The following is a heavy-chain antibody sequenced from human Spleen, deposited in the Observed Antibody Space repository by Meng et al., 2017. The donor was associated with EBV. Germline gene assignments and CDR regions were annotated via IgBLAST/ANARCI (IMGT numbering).Heavy chain of an antibody. CDR2: INPSSGGT. V-gene: IGHV1-2*06. J-gene: IGHJ4*02. CDR1: GYMFTDYY. D-gene: IGHD2-21*02. CDR3: ARSIFSNDFFN. Sequence: QGQPLQSGAEVKKPGASVKVSCKASGYMFTDYYMHWVRQAPGQGLAWMGRINPSSGGTDSAQKFQGRVTMTRDTSISTAYMELTSLRSDDTAIYYCARSIFSNDFFNWGQGTLVTVSS.